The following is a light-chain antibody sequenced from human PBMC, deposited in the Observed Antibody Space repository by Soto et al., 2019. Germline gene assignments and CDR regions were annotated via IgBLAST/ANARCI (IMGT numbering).Light chain of an antibody. J-gene: IGKJ4*01. CDR1: QSIGDL. V-gene: IGKV1-5*03. CDR3: QPYNNWPLT. Sequence: DIQMTQSPSTLSASVEDRVTITCRASQSIGDLLAWYQQKPGEAPKVLIYKASYLESGVPSRFSGSRSGAEFTLTINSLQSEDFAVYYCQPYNNWPLTFGGGTKV. CDR2: KAS.